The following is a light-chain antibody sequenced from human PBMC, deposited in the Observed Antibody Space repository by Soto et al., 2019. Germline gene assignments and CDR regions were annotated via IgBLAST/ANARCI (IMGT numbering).Light chain of an antibody. CDR1: QDIGSY. Sequence: DIQLTQSPSFLSASVGDRVTGTCRSSQDIGSYLAWYQQKPGKAPKVLIYGASTLQSGVPPRFGGSGSGTAFTLTITSLQPEDVANYFCQQVHDYPITLGGGTKVEIK. CDR2: GAS. J-gene: IGKJ4*01. V-gene: IGKV1-9*01. CDR3: QQVHDYPIT.